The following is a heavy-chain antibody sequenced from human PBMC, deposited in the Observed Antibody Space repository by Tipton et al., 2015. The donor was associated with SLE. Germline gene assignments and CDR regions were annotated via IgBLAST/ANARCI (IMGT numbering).Heavy chain of an antibody. CDR3: ARQRDLDAFDI. V-gene: IGHV4-59*08. Sequence: GLVKPSETLSLTCTVSGASFSGYYWSWIRQPPGKGLEWIGYLSDIGRTNYKSSLRSRVTISVDTSRNLLSLKVTSVTAADTAVYYSARQRDLDAFDIWGQGTMVIVSS. CDR2: LSDIGRT. CDR1: GASFSGYY. J-gene: IGHJ3*02.